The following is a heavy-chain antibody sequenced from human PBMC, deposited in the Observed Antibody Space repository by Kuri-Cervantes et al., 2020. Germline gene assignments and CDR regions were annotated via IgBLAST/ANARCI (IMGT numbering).Heavy chain of an antibody. J-gene: IGHJ4*02. D-gene: IGHD3-10*01. V-gene: IGHV3-13*01. CDR2: IGTAGDT. Sequence: GESLKISCAASGFTFSSYDMHWVRQATGKGLEWVSAIGTAGDTYYPGSVKGRFTISRENAKNSLYLQMNSLRAGDTAVYYCARGFENPIDYWGQGTLVTVSS. CDR3: ARGFENPIDY. CDR1: GFTFSSYD.